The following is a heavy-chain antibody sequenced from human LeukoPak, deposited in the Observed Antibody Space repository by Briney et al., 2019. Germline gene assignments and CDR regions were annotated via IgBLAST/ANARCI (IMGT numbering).Heavy chain of an antibody. CDR2: ISSSSSYI. J-gene: IGHJ4*02. CDR3: AKGEREWLLKQYYFDY. V-gene: IGHV3-21*04. D-gene: IGHD3-3*01. CDR1: GFTFSSYS. Sequence: PGGSLRLSCAASGFTFSSYSMNWVRQAPGKGLEWVSSISSSSSYIYYADSVKGRFTISRDNAKNSLYLQMNSLRAEDTAVYYCAKGEREWLLKQYYFDYWGQGTLVTVSS.